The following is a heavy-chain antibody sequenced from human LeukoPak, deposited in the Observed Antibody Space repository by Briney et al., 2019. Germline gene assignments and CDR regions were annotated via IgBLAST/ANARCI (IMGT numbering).Heavy chain of an antibody. CDR1: GFDFSSYG. CDR3: ARSYYYDSSGDY. V-gene: IGHV3-30*03. Sequence: GGSLRLSCAATGFDFSSYGMHWVRQAPGKGLEWVAAISYDGNHKFYSDSVKGRFTFSRDNSENTLYLQMNSLRGEDTAVYYCARSYYYDSSGDYWGQGTLVTVSS. D-gene: IGHD3-22*01. J-gene: IGHJ4*02. CDR2: ISYDGNHK.